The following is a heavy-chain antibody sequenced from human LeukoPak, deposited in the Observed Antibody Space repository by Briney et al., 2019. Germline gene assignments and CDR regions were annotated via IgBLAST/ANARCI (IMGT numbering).Heavy chain of an antibody. Sequence: ASVKVSCKASVYTFTGYYMHWVRQAPGQGLEWMGWIDPNSGGKNYAQKFQGRVTMTRDTSISTAYMELSRLRSDDTAVYYCARDVNYCSSTSCYVDWFDPWGQGTLVTVSS. CDR3: ARDVNYCSSTSCYVDWFDP. D-gene: IGHD2-2*01. V-gene: IGHV1-2*02. CDR2: IDPNSGGK. J-gene: IGHJ5*02. CDR1: VYTFTGYY.